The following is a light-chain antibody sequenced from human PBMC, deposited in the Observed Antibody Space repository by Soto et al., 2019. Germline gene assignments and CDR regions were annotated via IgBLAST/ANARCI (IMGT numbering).Light chain of an antibody. CDR1: SSDVGGYNF. V-gene: IGLV2-14*01. CDR3: SSWTSSTTQV. CDR2: EVN. J-gene: IGLJ2*01. Sequence: QSALTQPGSVSGSPGQSITISCTGTSSDVGGYNFVSWYQQHPGKAPKLMIFEVNNRPSGVSNRFSGSKSGNTASLTISGLQAEDEADYYCSSWTSSTTQVLGGGTKLTVL.